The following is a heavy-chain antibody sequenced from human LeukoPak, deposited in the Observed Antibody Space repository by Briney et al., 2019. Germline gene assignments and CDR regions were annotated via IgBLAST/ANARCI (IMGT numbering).Heavy chain of an antibody. J-gene: IGHJ4*02. CDR3: ARNRATNDY. CDR1: GFTFKNYR. V-gene: IGHV3-7*01. Sequence: GGSLRLSCTASGFTFKNYRITWVRQAPGKGLDGVASMKDDGNEIQYVDSVKGRFTISRDNAKNSLYLQMNNLRAEDTAVYYCARNRATNDYWGQGTLVTVSS. CDR2: MKDDGNEI. D-gene: IGHD1-26*01.